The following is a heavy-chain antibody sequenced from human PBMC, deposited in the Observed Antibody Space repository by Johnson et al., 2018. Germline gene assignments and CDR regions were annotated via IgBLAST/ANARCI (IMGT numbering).Heavy chain of an antibody. CDR2: IRSSSSYI. CDR3: ARDYYDRSGYPEDFQH. J-gene: IGHJ1*01. V-gene: IGHV3-21*01. Sequence: EVQLVESGGGLVKPGGSLRLSCAASGFTFSSYSMNWVRQAPGKGLEWVSSIRSSSSYIYYADSVKGRFTISRDNAKNSLYQQMNRLRAEDTAVYYCARDYYDRSGYPEDFQHWGQGTLVTVSS. CDR1: GFTFSSYS. D-gene: IGHD3-22*01.